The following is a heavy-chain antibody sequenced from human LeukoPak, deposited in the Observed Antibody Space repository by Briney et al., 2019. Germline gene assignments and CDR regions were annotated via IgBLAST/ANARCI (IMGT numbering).Heavy chain of an antibody. V-gene: IGHV4-4*07. CDR2: IYTSGST. CDR1: GGSISSYY. D-gene: IGHD3-9*01. J-gene: IGHJ5*02. Sequence: SETLSLTCTVSGGSISSYYWSWIRQPAGKGLEWIGRIYTSGSTNYNPSLKSRVTISVDTSKNQFSLKLSSVTAADTAVYYCARSPPPVLRYFDWYKTPFDPWGQGTLVTVSS. CDR3: ARSPPPVLRYFDWYKTPFDP.